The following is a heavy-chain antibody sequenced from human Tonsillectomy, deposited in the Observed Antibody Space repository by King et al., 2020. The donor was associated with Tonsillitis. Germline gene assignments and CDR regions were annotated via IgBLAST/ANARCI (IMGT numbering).Heavy chain of an antibody. V-gene: IGHV1-2*02. Sequence: QLVQSGAEVRKPGASVKVSCKASGYTFTDYHLHWVRQAPGQGLEWMGWIDPNTGGTNYAQEFQARVTMTRDTSITTAYMELSRLRSDDTAMYYCARGGCSGSTCYCGYGMDVWGQGTTVTVSS. CDR3: ARGGCSGSTCYCGYGMDV. CDR1: GYTFTDYH. J-gene: IGHJ6*02. CDR2: IDPNTGGT. D-gene: IGHD2-2*01.